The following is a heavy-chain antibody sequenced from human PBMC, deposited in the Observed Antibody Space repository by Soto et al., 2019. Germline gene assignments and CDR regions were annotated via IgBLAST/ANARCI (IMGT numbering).Heavy chain of an antibody. V-gene: IGHV3-48*02. Sequence: GSLRLSCAASGFTFSSYSMNWVRQAPGKGLEWVSYISSSSSTIYYADSVKGRFTISRDNAKNSLYLQMNSLRDEDTAVYYCARDGRGSGWYGLTDYWGQGTLVTVSS. CDR3: ARDGRGSGWYGLTDY. CDR2: ISSSSSTI. CDR1: GFTFSSYS. D-gene: IGHD6-19*01. J-gene: IGHJ4*02.